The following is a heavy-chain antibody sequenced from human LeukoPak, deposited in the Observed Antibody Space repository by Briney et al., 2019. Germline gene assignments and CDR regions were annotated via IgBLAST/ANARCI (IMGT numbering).Heavy chain of an antibody. CDR2: ISGSGGST. CDR1: GFTFSSYA. V-gene: IGHV3-23*01. J-gene: IGHJ4*02. Sequence: GGSLRLSCAASGFTFSSYAMSRVHQAPGKGLEWVSAISGSGGSTYYADSVKGRFTISRDNSKNTLYLQMNSLRAEDTAVYYCAKDVDPYYYDSSGYYYHGYFDYWGQGTLVTVSS. CDR3: AKDVDPYYYDSSGYYYHGYFDY. D-gene: IGHD3-22*01.